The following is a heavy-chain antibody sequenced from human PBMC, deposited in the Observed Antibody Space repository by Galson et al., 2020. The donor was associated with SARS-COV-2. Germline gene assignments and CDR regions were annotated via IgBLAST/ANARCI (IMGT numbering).Heavy chain of an antibody. J-gene: IGHJ4*01. CDR3: ARDRGIDFGDQLDY. CDR2: ISGPGSST. Sequence: GESLKISCAASGFTFGRYALAWVRQAPGKGLEWVSSISGPGSSTYYADSAKGRFTISRDSSTNTVSLQMDSLRDEDTAVYYCARDRGIDFGDQLDYWGQGTLVTVSS. V-gene: IGHV3-23*01. D-gene: IGHD4-17*01. CDR1: GFTFGRYA.